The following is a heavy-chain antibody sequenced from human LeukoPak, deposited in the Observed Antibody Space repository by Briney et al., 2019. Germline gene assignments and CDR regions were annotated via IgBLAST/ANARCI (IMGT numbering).Heavy chain of an antibody. J-gene: IGHJ5*02. D-gene: IGHD1-26*01. V-gene: IGHV1-69*05. Sequence: SVKVSCTASGGTSSSYAISWVRQAPGQGLERMGGIIPIFGTANYAQKFQGRVTITTDESTSTAYMELSSLRSEDTAVYYCARAAEYSGSYFSFQDNWFDPWGQGTLVTVSS. CDR3: ARAAEYSGSYFSFQDNWFDP. CDR2: IIPIFGTA. CDR1: GGTSSSYA.